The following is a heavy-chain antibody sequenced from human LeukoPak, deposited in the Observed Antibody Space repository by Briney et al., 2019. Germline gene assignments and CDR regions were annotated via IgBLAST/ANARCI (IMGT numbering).Heavy chain of an antibody. CDR1: GYTFTDYY. Sequence: ASVKVSRKASGYTFTDYYMHRVRQAPGQGLEWMGWINPNSGGTNYEQKFQGRVTMTRDTSISTAYMELTRLTSDDTAVYYCARVAGSGSYYSVDYWGQGTLLTVSS. V-gene: IGHV1-2*02. D-gene: IGHD3-10*01. J-gene: IGHJ4*02. CDR3: ARVAGSGSYYSVDY. CDR2: INPNSGGT.